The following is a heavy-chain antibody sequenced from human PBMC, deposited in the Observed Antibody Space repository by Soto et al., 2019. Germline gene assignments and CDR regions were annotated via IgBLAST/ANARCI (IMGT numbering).Heavy chain of an antibody. CDR1: GGSISSSY. Sequence: PSETLSLTCTVSGGSISSSYWSWIRQSPGKGLEWIGYIYSSGSTNYNPSLKSRVTISVDTSKNQFSLKLSSLIAADTAVYYCARMNYYDTSGYPFDYWGQGMMVTVS. V-gene: IGHV4-59*08. D-gene: IGHD3-22*01. CDR2: IYSSGST. CDR3: ARMNYYDTSGYPFDY. J-gene: IGHJ4*02.